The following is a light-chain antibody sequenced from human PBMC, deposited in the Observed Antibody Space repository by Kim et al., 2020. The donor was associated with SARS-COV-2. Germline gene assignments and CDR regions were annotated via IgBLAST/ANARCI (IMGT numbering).Light chain of an antibody. V-gene: IGLV3-19*01. CDR1: SLRSYY. Sequence: LGQTVRITCQGESLRSYYASWYQQKPGQAPVLVIYGKNNRPSGIPDRFSGSSSGNTASLTITGAQAEDEADYYCNSRDSSGNHLGVFGGGTKVTVL. J-gene: IGLJ2*01. CDR3: NSRDSSGNHLGV. CDR2: GKN.